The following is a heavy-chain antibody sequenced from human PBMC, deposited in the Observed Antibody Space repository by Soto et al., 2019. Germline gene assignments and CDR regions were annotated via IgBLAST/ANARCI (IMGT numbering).Heavy chain of an antibody. D-gene: IGHD6-19*01. CDR3: AATIIAVSGTGYYGMDV. Sequence: QMQLVQSGPEVKKPGTSVKVSCKASGFTFISSAMQWVRQARGQRLEWIGWIVVGSGHTNYAQKFQERVTITRDMSTSIAYMELSSLRSEDTAVYYCAATIIAVSGTGYYGMDVWGQGTTVTVSS. J-gene: IGHJ6*02. CDR1: GFTFISSA. V-gene: IGHV1-58*02. CDR2: IVVGSGHT.